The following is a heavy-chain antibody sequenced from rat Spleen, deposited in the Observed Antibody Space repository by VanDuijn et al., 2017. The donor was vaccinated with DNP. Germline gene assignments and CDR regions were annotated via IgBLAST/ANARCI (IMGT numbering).Heavy chain of an antibody. CDR1: GFSFSNYD. D-gene: IGHD1-2*01. J-gene: IGHJ4*01. CDR2: VNTGGTIT. Sequence: EVQLVESGGGLLQPGRSLKLSCAVSGFSFSNYDMAWVRQAPSRGLEWVASVNTGGTITYYGDSVKGRFIVSRDNAKSTLYLQMDSLRSEDTATYYCTTHGSIATISTGAMDVWGQGTSVTVSS. V-gene: IGHV5-25*01. CDR3: TTHGSIATISTGAMDV.